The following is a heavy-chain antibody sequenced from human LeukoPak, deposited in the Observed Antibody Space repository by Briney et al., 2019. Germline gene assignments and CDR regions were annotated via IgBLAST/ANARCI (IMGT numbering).Heavy chain of an antibody. V-gene: IGHV5-51*01. CDR3: ARHTYCSSTSCYPLDYYYYYYMDV. CDR1: GYSFTTYW. D-gene: IGHD2-2*01. J-gene: IGHJ6*03. Sequence: GESLKIFCKGSGYSFTTYWIGWVRQMPGKGLEWMGIIYPGDSDTRYSPSFQGQVTISADKSISTAYLQWSSLKASDTAMYYCARHTYCSSTSCYPLDYYYYYYMDVWGKGTTVTVSS. CDR2: IYPGDSDT.